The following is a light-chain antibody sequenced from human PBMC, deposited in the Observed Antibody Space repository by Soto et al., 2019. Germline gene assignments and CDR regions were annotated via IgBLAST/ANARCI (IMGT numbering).Light chain of an antibody. V-gene: IGKV3-20*01. Sequence: EIVLTQSPGTLSLSPGEGATLSCRASQSVSSNYLAWYQQKPGQAPRLLIYGASSRAAGIPGKFSGSGSGTDFTLTISRLEREDFAVDVCQHYDSSPTFGLGTKLEIK. J-gene: IGKJ2*01. CDR1: QSVSSNY. CDR2: GAS. CDR3: QHYDSSPT.